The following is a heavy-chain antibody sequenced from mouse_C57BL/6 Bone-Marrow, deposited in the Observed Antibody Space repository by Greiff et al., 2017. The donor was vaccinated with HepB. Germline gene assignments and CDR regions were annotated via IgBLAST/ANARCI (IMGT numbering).Heavy chain of an antibody. Sequence: VQLQQSGAELVKPGASVKLSCTASGFNIKDDYMHWVKQRPEQGLEWIGWIGPENGDTEYASKFQGKATITADTSSNTAYLQLSSLTSEDTAVYYCTRYYGSSYGFAYWGQGTLVTVSA. CDR2: IGPENGDT. D-gene: IGHD1-1*01. J-gene: IGHJ3*01. V-gene: IGHV14-4*01. CDR3: TRYYGSSYGFAY. CDR1: GFNIKDDY.